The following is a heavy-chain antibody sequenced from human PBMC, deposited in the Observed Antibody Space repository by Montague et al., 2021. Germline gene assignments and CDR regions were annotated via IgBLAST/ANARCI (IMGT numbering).Heavy chain of an antibody. J-gene: IGHJ5*02. V-gene: IGHV4-39*01. CDR3: APLRGLAAP. Sequence: SETLSLTCTVSGGSISSSSYYWGWIRQPPGKGLEWIGSIYYSGSTYYNPSLKSRVTISVDTSKNQFSLKLSSVTAADTALYYCAPLRGLAAPWGQGTLVTVSP. CDR2: IYYSGST. D-gene: IGHD6-13*01. CDR1: GGSISSSSYY.